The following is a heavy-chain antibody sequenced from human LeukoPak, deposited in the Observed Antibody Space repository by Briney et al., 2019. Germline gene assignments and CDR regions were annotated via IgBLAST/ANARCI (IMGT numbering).Heavy chain of an antibody. D-gene: IGHD1-26*01. CDR1: GFTFSSYT. J-gene: IGHJ4*02. CDR2: ISHSGGYT. Sequence: GGSLRLSCAVSGFTFSSYTMSWVRQAPGKGLKWVSSISHSGGYTFYADSVKGRLTISRDNSKNTLYLQMNNLRAEDTAVYYCAKVLREDLDYWGQGTLVTVSS. CDR3: AKVLREDLDY. V-gene: IGHV3-23*01.